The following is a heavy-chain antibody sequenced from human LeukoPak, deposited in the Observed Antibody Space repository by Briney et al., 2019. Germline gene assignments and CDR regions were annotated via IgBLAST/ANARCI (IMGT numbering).Heavy chain of an antibody. V-gene: IGHV4-34*01. Sequence: SETLSLTCAVYGGSFSGYYWSWIRQPPGKGLEWMGEINHSGSTNYNPSLKSRVTISVDTSKNQFSLKLSSVTAADTAVYYCARGRNRIVLRYFDWFDPWGQGTLVTVPS. CDR3: ARGRNRIVLRYFDWFDP. J-gene: IGHJ5*02. CDR1: GGSFSGYY. CDR2: INHSGST. D-gene: IGHD3-9*01.